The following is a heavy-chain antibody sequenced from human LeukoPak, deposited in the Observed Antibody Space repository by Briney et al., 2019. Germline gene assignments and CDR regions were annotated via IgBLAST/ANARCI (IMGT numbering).Heavy chain of an antibody. CDR1: GFTFSSYA. D-gene: IGHD3-22*01. CDR2: ISGSGGST. V-gene: IGHV3-23*01. J-gene: IGHJ4*02. CDR3: AKDRSRMIVAFDY. Sequence: GGSLRLSCAASGFTFSSYAMSWVRQAPGEGLEWVSAISGSGGSTYYADSVKGRFTISRDNSKNTLYLQMNSLRAEDTAVYYCAKDRSRMIVAFDYWGQGTLVTVSS.